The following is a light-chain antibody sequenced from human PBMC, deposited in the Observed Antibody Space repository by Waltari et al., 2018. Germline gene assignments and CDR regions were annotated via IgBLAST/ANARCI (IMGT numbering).Light chain of an antibody. CDR2: WAS. V-gene: IGKV4-1*01. J-gene: IGKJ1*01. Sequence: ATINCKSSQSVLYSSDNKNFLAWYQQKPGQPPKLLIYWASTRESGVPDRFSGSGSGTDFTLTISSLQAEDVAVYYCQQYYSTPWTFAQGTKVEIK. CDR3: QQYYSTPWT. CDR1: QSVLYSSDNKNF.